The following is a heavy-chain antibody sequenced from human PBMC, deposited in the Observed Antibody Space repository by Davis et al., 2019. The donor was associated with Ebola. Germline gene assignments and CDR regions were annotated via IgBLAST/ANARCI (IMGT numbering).Heavy chain of an antibody. CDR1: GFTFSSYS. J-gene: IGHJ5*02. D-gene: IGHD3-3*02. Sequence: GGSLRLSCAASGFTFSSYSMNWVRQAPGKGLKWVSSISSSSSYIYYADSVKGRFTISRDNAKNSLYLQMNSLRAEDTAVYYCARVVHFWSGYYIGWFDPWGQGTLVTVSS. CDR2: ISSSSSYI. V-gene: IGHV3-21*01. CDR3: ARVVHFWSGYYIGWFDP.